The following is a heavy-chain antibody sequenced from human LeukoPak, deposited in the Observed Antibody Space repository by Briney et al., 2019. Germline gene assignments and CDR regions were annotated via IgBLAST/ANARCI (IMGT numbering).Heavy chain of an antibody. J-gene: IGHJ4*02. Sequence: GGSLRLSCAASGFTFSSNWVSWVRQAPGKGLEWVANIRQDGSDKYYMDSVKGRFTISRDNAENSLSLQMNSLRVEDTAVYYCARDRDCGDGGCYPHFDYWGQGVRVTVSS. CDR2: IRQDGSDK. V-gene: IGHV3-7*01. CDR1: GFTFSSNW. CDR3: ARDRDCGDGGCYPHFDY. D-gene: IGHD2-15*01.